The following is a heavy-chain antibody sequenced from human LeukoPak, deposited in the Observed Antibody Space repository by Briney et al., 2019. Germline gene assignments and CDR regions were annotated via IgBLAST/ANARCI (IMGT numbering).Heavy chain of an antibody. CDR1: GGSISGYY. Sequence: SETLSLTCTVSGGSISGYYWSWIRQPPGKGLEWIGYIYTTGTTNYNPSLKSRVTISVDTSKNQFSLKPNSVTAADTAVYYCARHGGYSSSAAYWGQGALVTVSS. CDR2: IYTTGTT. D-gene: IGHD6-6*01. CDR3: ARHGGYSSSAAY. V-gene: IGHV4-4*09. J-gene: IGHJ4*02.